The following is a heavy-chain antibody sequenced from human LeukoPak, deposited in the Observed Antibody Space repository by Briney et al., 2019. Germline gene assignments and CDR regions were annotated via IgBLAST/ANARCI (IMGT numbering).Heavy chain of an antibody. V-gene: IGHV1-69*04. CDR1: GGTFSSYA. J-gene: IGHJ5*02. CDR3: ARNAQYCSSTSCSYNWFDP. D-gene: IGHD2-2*01. Sequence: GASVKVSCKASGGTFSSYAISWVRQAPGQGLEWMGRIIPILGIANYAQKFQGRVTITTDESTSTAYMELSSLRSEDTAVYYCARNAQYCSSTSCSYNWFDPWGQGTLVTVSS. CDR2: IIPILGIA.